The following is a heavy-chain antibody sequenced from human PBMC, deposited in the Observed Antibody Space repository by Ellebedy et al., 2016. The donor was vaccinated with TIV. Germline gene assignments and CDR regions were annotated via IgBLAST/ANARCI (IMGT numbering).Heavy chain of an antibody. D-gene: IGHD3-10*01. CDR1: GGSISSYY. CDR3: ARQTYGSGSYYPDY. J-gene: IGHJ4*02. V-gene: IGHV4-59*08. Sequence: MPSETLSLTCTVSGGSISSYYWSWIRQPPGKGLEWIGYIYYSGSTNYNPSLKSRVTISVDTSKNQFSLKLSSVTAADTAVYYCARQTYGSGSYYPDYWGQGTLVTVSS. CDR2: IYYSGST.